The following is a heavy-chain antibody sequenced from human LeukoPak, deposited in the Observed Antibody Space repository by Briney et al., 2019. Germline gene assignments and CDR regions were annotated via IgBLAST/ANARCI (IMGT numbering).Heavy chain of an antibody. CDR3: ARRSYYDSSAIFDY. J-gene: IGHJ4*02. D-gene: IGHD3-22*01. CDR2: LYYSGST. Sequence: SETLSLTCAVYGGSFSGFYWSWIRQPPGKGLEWIGSLYYSGSTYYNPSLKSRVTISVDTSKNQFSLKLSSVTAADTAVFYCARRSYYDSSAIFDYWGQGTLVTVSS. CDR1: GGSFSGFY. V-gene: IGHV4-34*01.